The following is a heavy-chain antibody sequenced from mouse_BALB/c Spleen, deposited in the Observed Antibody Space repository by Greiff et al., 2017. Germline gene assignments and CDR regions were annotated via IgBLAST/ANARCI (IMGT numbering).Heavy chain of an antibody. CDR3: ARSPRMDY. D-gene: IGHD2-10*02. CDR1: GFTFSSFG. V-gene: IGHV5-17*02. CDR2: ISSGSSTI. J-gene: IGHJ4*01. Sequence: EVHLVESGGGLVQPGGSRKLSCAASGFTFSSFGMHWVRQAPEKGLEWVAYISSGSSTIYYADTVKGRFTISRDNPKNTLFLQMTSLRSEDTAMYYCARSPRMDYWGQGTSVTVSS.